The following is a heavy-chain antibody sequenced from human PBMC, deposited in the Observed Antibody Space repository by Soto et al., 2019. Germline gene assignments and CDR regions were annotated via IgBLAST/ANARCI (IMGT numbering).Heavy chain of an antibody. CDR1: GYTFTGYY. CDR3: ARARGYYYDSSGPFDY. D-gene: IGHD3-22*01. CDR2: INPNSGGT. J-gene: IGHJ4*02. Sequence: ASVKVSCKASGYTFTGYYMHWVRQAPGQGLEWMGWINPNSGGTNYAQKFQGRVAMTRDTSISTAYMELSRLRSDDTAVYYCARARGYYYDSSGPFDYWGQGTLVTVSS. V-gene: IGHV1-2*02.